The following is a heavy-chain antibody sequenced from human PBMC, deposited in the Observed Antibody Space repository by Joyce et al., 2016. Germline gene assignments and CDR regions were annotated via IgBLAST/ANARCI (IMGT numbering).Heavy chain of an antibody. CDR3: ARGGVAAADHYYFDC. D-gene: IGHD6-13*01. CDR1: GFTFSNYA. Sequence: QVQLLESGGGVVQPGRSLRPSCAASGFTFSNYAMHWVRQAPGKGLEGVALISFDGTNKHYADSMKGRFTISRDNSKNTLYLQMNSLRAEDTAIYYCARGGVAAADHYYFDCWGQGTLVTVSS. V-gene: IGHV3-30-3*01. J-gene: IGHJ4*02. CDR2: ISFDGTNK.